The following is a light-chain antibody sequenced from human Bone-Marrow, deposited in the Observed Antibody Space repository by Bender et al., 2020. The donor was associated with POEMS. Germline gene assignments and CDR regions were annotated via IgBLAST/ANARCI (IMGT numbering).Light chain of an antibody. CDR3: QAWGGDTEV. CDR2: KDN. V-gene: IGLV3-25*03. Sequence: SFGLTQPPSVSVSPGQTARITCSGGALPKLFAYWYQHKPGQAPLLLIYKDNKRPSGIPERFSGSSSGTGVTLTISGVQAEDEADYYCQAWGGDTEVFGGGTKLTVL. CDR1: ALPKLF. J-gene: IGLJ2*01.